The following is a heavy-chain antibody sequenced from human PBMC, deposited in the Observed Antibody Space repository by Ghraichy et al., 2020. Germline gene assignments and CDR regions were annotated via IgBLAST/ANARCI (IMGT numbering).Heavy chain of an antibody. CDR3: ARDHGYYSNPNWFDP. CDR1: GFTFSSYS. Sequence: GGSLRLSCAASGFTFSSYSMNWVRQAPGKRLEWVSSISSSSSYIYYADSVKGRFTISRDNAKNSLYLQMNSLRAEDTAVYYCARDHGYYSNPNWFDPWGQGTLVTVSS. D-gene: IGHD4-11*01. J-gene: IGHJ5*02. V-gene: IGHV3-21*01. CDR2: ISSSSSYI.